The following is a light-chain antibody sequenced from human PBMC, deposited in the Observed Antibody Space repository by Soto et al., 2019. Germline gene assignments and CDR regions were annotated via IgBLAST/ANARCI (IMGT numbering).Light chain of an antibody. CDR2: AAS. V-gene: IGKV3-20*01. CDR1: QSVSSSY. Sequence: EIVLTQSPGTLSLSPGERATLSCRASQSVSSSYLAWYQQKPGQAPRLLDYAASSRAAGIPDRFSGSGSGTYFTLTISMLEPEDFALYYCQHYGSSAITFGQGTRLEIK. J-gene: IGKJ5*01. CDR3: QHYGSSAIT.